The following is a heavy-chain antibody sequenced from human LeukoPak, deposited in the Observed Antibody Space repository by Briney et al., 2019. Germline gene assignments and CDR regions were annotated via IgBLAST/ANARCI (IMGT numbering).Heavy chain of an antibody. CDR2: IYYSGST. CDR1: GGSISGGDFH. D-gene: IGHD3-10*01. Sequence: PSETLSLTCTVSGGSISGGDFHWNWIRQPPGKGLEWIGYIYYSGSTNYNPSLKSRVTISVDTSKNQFSLKLSSVTAADTAVYYCARASAYYYGSNWFDPWGQGTLVTVSS. J-gene: IGHJ5*02. CDR3: ARASAYYYGSNWFDP. V-gene: IGHV4-61*08.